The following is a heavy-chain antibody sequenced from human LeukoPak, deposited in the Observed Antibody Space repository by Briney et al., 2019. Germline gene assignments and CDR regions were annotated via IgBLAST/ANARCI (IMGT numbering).Heavy chain of an antibody. Sequence: GGSLRLSREASGFTFGSHAMYWARQAPGKGLEWVAGIFGSSGSPHYADPVKGRFTISRDNSRNTVYLQINSLRAEDTAVYYCGKTTVGYSSGQKPAWPVDYWGQGTLVTVSS. CDR1: GFTFGSHA. V-gene: IGHV3-23*01. D-gene: IGHD5-18*01. CDR2: IFGSSGSP. J-gene: IGHJ4*02. CDR3: GKTTVGYSSGQKPAWPVDY.